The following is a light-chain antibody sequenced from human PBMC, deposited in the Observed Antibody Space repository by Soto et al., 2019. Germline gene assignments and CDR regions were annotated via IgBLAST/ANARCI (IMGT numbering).Light chain of an antibody. CDR3: QQGYNTFWT. J-gene: IGKJ1*01. V-gene: IGKV1-39*01. CDR2: AAT. CDR1: QPIGTS. Sequence: DIQMTQSPSSLASFVGDSVTVTCRASQPIGTSLHWYQQKAGKAPKVLISAATKLQSGVPSRFSGSGSGTDFTLTISNLQHEDSATYYCQQGYNTFWTFGRGTKVELK.